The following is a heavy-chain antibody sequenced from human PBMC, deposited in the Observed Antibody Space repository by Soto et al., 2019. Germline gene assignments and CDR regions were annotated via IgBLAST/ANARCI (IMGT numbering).Heavy chain of an antibody. V-gene: IGHV4-4*02. J-gene: IGHJ4*02. CDR3: ARGFDYRWIY. CDR2: IHQRGRN. CDR1: GDSISTKYW. D-gene: IGHD3-16*01. Sequence: QVLLQESGPGLVKPSGTLSLTCAVSGDSISTKYWWSWVRQPPGKGLEWIGEIHQRGRNNYIPSLKSRVTMSLDKSNNQLSLKLSSVTAADTAVYYCARGFDYRWIYWGQGTLVTVSS.